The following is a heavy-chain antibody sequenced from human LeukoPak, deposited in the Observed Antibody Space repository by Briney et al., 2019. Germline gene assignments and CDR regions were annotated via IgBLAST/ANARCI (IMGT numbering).Heavy chain of an antibody. CDR2: ISGSGGST. CDR3: AKNPSRNNYYDSTYYFDY. V-gene: IGHV3-23*01. CDR1: GFTFSSYA. Sequence: PGGSLRLSCAASGFTFSSYAMSWVRQAPGKGLEWVSAISGSGGSTYYADSVKGRFTISRDNSKNTLYLQMNSLRAEDTAVYYCAKNPSRNNYYDSTYYFDYWGREPWSPSPQ. D-gene: IGHD3-22*01. J-gene: IGHJ4*02.